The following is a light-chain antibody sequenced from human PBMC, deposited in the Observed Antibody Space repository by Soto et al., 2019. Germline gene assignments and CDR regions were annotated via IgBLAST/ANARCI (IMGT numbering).Light chain of an antibody. J-gene: IGKJ2*01. CDR1: QSVSSF. CDR2: DAF. V-gene: IGKV3-11*01. CDR3: QQRSDWPPYT. Sequence: IVLTQSPATLSLSPGDRATLSCRASQSVSSFLAWYQQRPGQAPRLLIYDAFNRATGIPARFSGSGSGTDFTLTISVLEPEDFAVYYCQQRSDWPPYTFGQGTKLEIK.